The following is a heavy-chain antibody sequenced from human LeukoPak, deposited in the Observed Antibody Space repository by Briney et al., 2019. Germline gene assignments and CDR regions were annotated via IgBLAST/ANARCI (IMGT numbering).Heavy chain of an antibody. CDR3: ARGYPDYYDSSGYLVDV. V-gene: IGHV4-39*07. CDR1: GFTFSSYA. CDR2: IYYSGST. J-gene: IGHJ6*02. D-gene: IGHD3-22*01. Sequence: PGGSLRLSCAASGFTFSSYAMSWVRQAPGKGLEWIGSIYYSGSTYYNPSLKSRVTISVDTSKNQFSLKLSSVTAADTAVYYCARGYPDYYDSSGYLVDVWGQGTTVTVSS.